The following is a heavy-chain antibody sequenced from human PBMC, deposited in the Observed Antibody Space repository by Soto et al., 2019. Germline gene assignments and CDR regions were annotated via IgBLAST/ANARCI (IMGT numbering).Heavy chain of an antibody. D-gene: IGHD5-12*01. Sequence: PSETLSITCTVSGVSSNTFYGSWVRQPAGKGLEWIGRIFSSGSTSFNPSLESRVAMSVDTSKNHFSLNLSSVTAADMAVYYCAREGSYSAYNFAHGIQLWSFDFWGQGALVTVSS. CDR1: GVSSNTFY. V-gene: IGHV4-4*07. J-gene: IGHJ4*02. CDR2: IFSSGST. CDR3: AREGSYSAYNFAHGIQLWSFDF.